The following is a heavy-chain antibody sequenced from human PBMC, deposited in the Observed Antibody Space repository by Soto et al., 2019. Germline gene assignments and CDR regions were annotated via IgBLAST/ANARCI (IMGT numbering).Heavy chain of an antibody. J-gene: IGHJ4*02. Sequence: GGSLRLSCTASGFSFGDYAMSWFRQAPGKGLEWVGFIRSKAFGGTTEYAASLKGRFTVSRDDSESIAYLQMSSLKTEDTAVYYCTRTYYDFWSNYYRYSSGSYYFDYWGQGTLVTVSS. CDR2: IRSKAFGGTT. CDR3: TRTYYDFWSNYYRYSSGSYYFDY. V-gene: IGHV3-49*03. CDR1: GFSFGDYA. D-gene: IGHD3-3*01.